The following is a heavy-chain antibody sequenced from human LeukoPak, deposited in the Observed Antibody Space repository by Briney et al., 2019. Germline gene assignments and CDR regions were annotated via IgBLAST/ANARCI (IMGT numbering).Heavy chain of an antibody. V-gene: IGHV3-72*01. CDR3: AKDRYSGSYYPKYFQH. CDR2: TRNKANSYTT. D-gene: IGHD1-26*01. CDR1: GFTFSDHY. J-gene: IGHJ1*01. Sequence: GGSLRLSCAASGFTFSDHYMDWVRQAPGKGLEWVGRTRNKANSYTTEYAASVKGRFTISRDDSKNSLYLQMNSLKTEDTAVYYCAKDRYSGSYYPKYFQHWGQGTLVTVSS.